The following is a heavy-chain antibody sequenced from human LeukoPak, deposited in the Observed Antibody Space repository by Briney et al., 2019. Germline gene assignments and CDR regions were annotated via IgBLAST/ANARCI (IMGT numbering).Heavy chain of an antibody. CDR1: GSTLSSYA. CDR3: AKGDYGGNPDAFDV. V-gene: IGHV3-23*01. D-gene: IGHD4-23*01. J-gene: IGHJ3*01. Sequence: GGSLRLSCAASGSTLSSYAMSWVRQALGKGLERVCVISGSGGSTNYADSVKGRFTVSRDDSKNTLYLQMDSLRVADTAVYYCAKGDYGGNPDAFDVWGQETVVTVSS. CDR2: ISGSGGST.